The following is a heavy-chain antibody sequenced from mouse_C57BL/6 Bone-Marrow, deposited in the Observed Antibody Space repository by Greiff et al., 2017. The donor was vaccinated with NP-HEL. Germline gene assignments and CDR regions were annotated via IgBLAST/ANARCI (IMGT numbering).Heavy chain of an antibody. D-gene: IGHD1-1*01. Sequence: VQLQQSGTVLARPGASVKMSCKTSGYTFTSYWMHWVKQRPGQGLEWIGAIYPGNSDTSYNQKFKGKAKLTAVTSASTAYMELSSLTNEDSAVYYYTNSYYGSSYDYWYFDVWGTGTTVTVSS. CDR1: GYTFTSYW. J-gene: IGHJ1*03. CDR2: IYPGNSDT. V-gene: IGHV1-5*01. CDR3: TNSYYGSSYDYWYFDV.